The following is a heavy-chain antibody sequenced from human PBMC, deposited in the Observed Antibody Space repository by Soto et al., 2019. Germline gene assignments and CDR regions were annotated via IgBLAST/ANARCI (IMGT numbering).Heavy chain of an antibody. CDR2: IYPDDSDA. V-gene: IGHV5-51*01. CDR3: ARRSIPAPVHQPAAMDV. D-gene: IGHD6-13*01. J-gene: IGHJ6*02. CDR1: GYTFSIYW. Sequence: GESLKISCQGSGYTFSIYWIVWVRQLPGKGLEWVGVIYPDDSDARYSPSFQGQVTISVDKSISTAYQQWSSLRASDTAIYYCARRSIPAPVHQPAAMDVWGQGTTVTVSS.